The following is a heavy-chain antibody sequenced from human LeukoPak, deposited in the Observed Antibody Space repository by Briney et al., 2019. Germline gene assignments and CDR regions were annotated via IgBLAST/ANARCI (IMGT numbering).Heavy chain of an antibody. Sequence: GGSLRLSCAASGFTLSTYWMHWVRQAPGKGLVWVSRINTDGSTKTYADPVKGRFTISRDNAKNTLYLQMNSLRAEDTAVYYCIRALGSYSDYWGQGTLVTVSS. CDR1: GFTLSTYW. D-gene: IGHD1-26*01. J-gene: IGHJ4*02. CDR3: IRALGSYSDY. V-gene: IGHV3-74*03. CDR2: INTDGSTK.